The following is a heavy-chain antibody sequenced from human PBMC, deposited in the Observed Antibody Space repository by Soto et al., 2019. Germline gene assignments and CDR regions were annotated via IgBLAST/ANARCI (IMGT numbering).Heavy chain of an antibody. CDR3: ARGRAVLLWFGDPNWFDP. CDR1: GGSFSGYY. Sequence: QVQLQQWGAGLLKPSETLSLTCAVYGGSFSGYYWSWIRQPPGKGLEWIGEINHSGSTNYNPSLKSRVTISGDTSNNQVSLKLSSVTAADTAVYYCARGRAVLLWFGDPNWFDPWGQGTLVTVSS. V-gene: IGHV4-34*01. D-gene: IGHD3-10*01. J-gene: IGHJ5*02. CDR2: INHSGST.